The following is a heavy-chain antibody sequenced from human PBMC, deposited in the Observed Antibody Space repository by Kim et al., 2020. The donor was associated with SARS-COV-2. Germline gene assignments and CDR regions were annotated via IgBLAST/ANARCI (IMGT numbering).Heavy chain of an antibody. CDR2: IIPIFGTA. D-gene: IGHD1-7*01. Sequence: SVKVSCKASGGTFSSYAISWVRQAPGQGLEWMGGIIPIFGTANYAQKFQGRVTITADESTSTAYMELSSLRSEDTAVYYCARLITGTTREYYFDYWGQGTLVTVSS. J-gene: IGHJ4*02. V-gene: IGHV1-69*13. CDR3: ARLITGTTREYYFDY. CDR1: GGTFSSYA.